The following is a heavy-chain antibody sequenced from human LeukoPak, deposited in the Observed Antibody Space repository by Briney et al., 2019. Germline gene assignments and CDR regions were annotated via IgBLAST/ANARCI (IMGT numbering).Heavy chain of an antibody. Sequence: PSETLSLTCAVYGGSFSGYYWSWIRQPPGKGLEWIGEINHSGSTNYNPSLKSRVTISVDTSKNQFSLKLSSVTAADTAVYYCAREGKYYYYYYMDVWAKGPRSPSP. CDR2: INHSGST. V-gene: IGHV4-34*01. J-gene: IGHJ6*03. CDR3: AREGKYYYYYYMDV. CDR1: GGSFSGYY.